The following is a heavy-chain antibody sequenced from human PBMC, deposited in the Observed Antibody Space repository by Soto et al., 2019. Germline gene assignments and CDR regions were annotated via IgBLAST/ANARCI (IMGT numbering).Heavy chain of an antibody. D-gene: IGHD3-10*01. J-gene: IGHJ4*02. CDR3: ARDRDDYGSWNYYNRIGF. V-gene: IGHV1-69*01. CDR1: GGIFSTYA. Sequence: QVQLVQSGAEVKKPGSSVKVSCKASGGIFSTYAISWLRQAPGQGLEWMGGIIPIFGTPNYAQKFQGRVTITAAESTSTAYMERSRLRSEDTAVYYCARDRDDYGSWNYYNRIGFWGQGTLVTVSS. CDR2: IIPIFGTP.